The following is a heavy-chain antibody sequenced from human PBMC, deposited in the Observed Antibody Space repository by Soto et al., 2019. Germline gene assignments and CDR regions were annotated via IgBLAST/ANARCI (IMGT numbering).Heavy chain of an antibody. D-gene: IGHD2-2*02. CDR3: ARAGEGPYYSSTSCYTLYYFDY. V-gene: IGHV4-59*12. Sequence: SETLSLTCTVSGGSISSSYWRWIRQPPGKGLEWLAYIYDDGSANYNPSRKSRATISLDPSKNQFSLKLSSVTAADTAVYYCARAGEGPYYSSTSCYTLYYFDYWGQGTLVTVSS. J-gene: IGHJ4*02. CDR2: IYDDGSA. CDR1: GGSISSSY.